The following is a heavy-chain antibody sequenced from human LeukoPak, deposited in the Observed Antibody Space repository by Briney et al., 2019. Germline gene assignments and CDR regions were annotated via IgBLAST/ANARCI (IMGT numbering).Heavy chain of an antibody. J-gene: IGHJ3*02. V-gene: IGHV1-18*01. D-gene: IGHD3-16*01. CDR2: ISGYNGNT. CDR3: ARDHDYLWGSDGAFDI. CDR1: GYTFTSYG. Sequence: GASVKVSCKASGYTFTSYGISWVRQAPGQGLEWMGWISGYNGNTNYAQKFQGRVTMTTDTSTSAAYMEMRSLRSDDTAVYYCARDHDYLWGSDGAFDIWGQGTMVTVSS.